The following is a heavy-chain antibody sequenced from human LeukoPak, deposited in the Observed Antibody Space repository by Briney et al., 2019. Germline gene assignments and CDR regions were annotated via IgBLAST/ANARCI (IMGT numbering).Heavy chain of an antibody. J-gene: IGHJ3*02. CDR1: EFSVGSNY. Sequence: GGSLRLSCAASEFSVGSNYMTWVRQAPGKGLEWVSLIYSGGSTYYADSVKGRFTISRDNSKNTLYLQMNSLRAEDTAVYYCARGGYCSGGSCYIRFDAFDIWGQGTMVTVSS. D-gene: IGHD2-15*01. V-gene: IGHV3-66*01. CDR3: ARGGYCSGGSCYIRFDAFDI. CDR2: IYSGGST.